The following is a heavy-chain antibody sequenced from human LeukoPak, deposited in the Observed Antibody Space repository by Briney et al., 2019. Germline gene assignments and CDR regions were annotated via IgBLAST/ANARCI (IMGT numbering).Heavy chain of an antibody. V-gene: IGHV6-1*01. CDR2: TYYRSKWYS. CDR1: GDSVSSNSAA. D-gene: IGHD3-22*01. Sequence: SQTLSLTCVISGDSVSSNSAAWNWIRQSPSRGLEWLGRTYYRSKWYSYSAVSVKSRIIINPDTSKNQFSLQLNSVTPEDTAVYYCARDDSSGYASFDYWGQGTLVTVSS. CDR3: ARDDSSGYASFDY. J-gene: IGHJ4*02.